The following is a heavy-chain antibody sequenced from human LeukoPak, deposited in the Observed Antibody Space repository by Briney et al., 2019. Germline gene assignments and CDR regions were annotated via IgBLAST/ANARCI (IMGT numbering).Heavy chain of an antibody. V-gene: IGHV3-48*03. CDR3: AKRELRDAFDI. Sequence: GGSLSLSCAVCGYTPSSYEIHWAPHAPQRAREWVSYISRSGSTIYYTGSLKGRSTTSRDNAKHSLYLTMHYVRTEGTAVSFCAKRELRDAFDIWGQGTMVTVSS. CDR1: GYTPSSYE. D-gene: IGHD3-10*01. J-gene: IGHJ3*02. CDR2: ISRSGSTI.